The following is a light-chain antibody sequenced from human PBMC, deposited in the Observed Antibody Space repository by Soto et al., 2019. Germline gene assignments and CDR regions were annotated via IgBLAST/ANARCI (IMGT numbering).Light chain of an antibody. V-gene: IGLV1-47*01. Sequence: QSVLTQPPSASGTPGQRVRISCSGGTSNIGSNSVYWYQQLPGTAPKLLIYRNNQRPSGVHDRFSGAKSGASASLAISWPGTEDEADYSCATWDDSLSGDIFATGTKVTVL. CDR1: TSNIGSNS. J-gene: IGLJ1*01. CDR2: RNN. CDR3: ATWDDSLSGDI.